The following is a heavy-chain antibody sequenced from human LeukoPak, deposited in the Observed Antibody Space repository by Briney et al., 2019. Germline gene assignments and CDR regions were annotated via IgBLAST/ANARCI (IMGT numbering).Heavy chain of an antibody. V-gene: IGHV3-21*01. Sequence: GGSLRLSCAPPGFTFSSYSMIWVREAPGKALEWVSSISGSSSFIYYADSMKGRFTISRDNAKNSLYLQMNSLRADDTAVYYCARDCIEGPCDIWGQGTTVTVSS. CDR3: ARDCIEGPCDI. CDR2: ISGSSSFI. D-gene: IGHD1-26*01. CDR1: GFTFSSYS. J-gene: IGHJ3*02.